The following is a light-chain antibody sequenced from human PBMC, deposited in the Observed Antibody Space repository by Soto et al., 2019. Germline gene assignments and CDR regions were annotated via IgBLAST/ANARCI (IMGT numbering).Light chain of an antibody. J-gene: IGLJ1*01. CDR3: QSYDNSLSGLYV. V-gene: IGLV1-40*01. CDR1: NSNIGAGYD. CDR2: DNN. Sequence: QPVLTQPPSVSGAPGQRVTISCTGSNSNIGAGYDVHWYQQLPGTAPKLLIYDNNNRPSGVPDRFSGSKSGTSASLAITGLQAEYEADYYCQSYDNSLSGLYVFGTGTKLTVL.